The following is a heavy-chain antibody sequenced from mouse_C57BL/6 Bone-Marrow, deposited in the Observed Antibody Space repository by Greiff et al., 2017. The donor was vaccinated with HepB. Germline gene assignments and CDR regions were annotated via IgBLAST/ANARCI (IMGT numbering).Heavy chain of an antibody. D-gene: IGHD1-1*01. CDR2: ITHSGET. V-gene: IGHV12-3*01. CDR3: AGDTGSSYPSYWYFDV. Sequence: VKLVESGPGLVKPSQSLFLTCSITGFPITSGYYWIWIRQSPGKPLEWMGYITHSGETFYNPSLQSPISITRETSKNQFFLQLNSVTTEDTAMYYCAGDTGSSYPSYWYFDVWGTGTTVTVSS. J-gene: IGHJ1*03. CDR1: GFPITSGYY.